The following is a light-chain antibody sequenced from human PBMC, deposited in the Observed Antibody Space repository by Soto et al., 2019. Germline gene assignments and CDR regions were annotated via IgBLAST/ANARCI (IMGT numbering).Light chain of an antibody. Sequence: QSVLTQPPSVSGAPGQRVTISCTGSSSNIGAGYDVHWYQQLPGTAPKLLIYGNSNRPSGVPDRFSGSKSGTSVSLAITGLQAEDEADYYCQSYDSSLSTYVFGTGTKVTVL. CDR2: GNS. CDR1: SSNIGAGYD. CDR3: QSYDSSLSTYV. V-gene: IGLV1-40*01. J-gene: IGLJ1*01.